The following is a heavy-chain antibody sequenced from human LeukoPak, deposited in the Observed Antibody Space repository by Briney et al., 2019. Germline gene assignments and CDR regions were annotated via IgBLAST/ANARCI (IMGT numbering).Heavy chain of an antibody. CDR1: GFTFSSSN. CDR2: ISYDGTKT. J-gene: IGHJ4*02. D-gene: IGHD3-10*01. V-gene: IGHV3-30*04. Sequence: GGSLRLSCAPSGFTFSSSNMHWVRQSPGRGLEGVALISYDGTKTYYGESVKGRFTVSRDNSKNMLFLQMNSLSAEDTAIYYCEREWFGESNWGQGARVTVSS. CDR3: EREWFGESN.